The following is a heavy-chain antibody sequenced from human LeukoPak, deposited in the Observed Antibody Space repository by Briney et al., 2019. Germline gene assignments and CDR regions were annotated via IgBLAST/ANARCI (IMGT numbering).Heavy chain of an antibody. D-gene: IGHD3-3*01. Sequence: QPGRSLRLSCAASGFTFDDYPMHWVRQAPGKGLEWVSGISWNSGSIGYADSVKGRFTISRDNAKNSLYLQMNSLRAEDTAVYYCARDGDRSGYYMGMYNWFDPWGQGTLVTVSS. V-gene: IGHV3-9*01. CDR3: ARDGDRSGYYMGMYNWFDP. J-gene: IGHJ5*02. CDR2: ISWNSGSI. CDR1: GFTFDDYP.